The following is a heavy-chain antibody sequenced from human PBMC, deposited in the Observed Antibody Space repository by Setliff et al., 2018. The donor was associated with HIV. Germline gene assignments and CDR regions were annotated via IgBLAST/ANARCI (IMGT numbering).Heavy chain of an antibody. D-gene: IGHD6-6*01. J-gene: IGHJ4*02. CDR1: GFTFSNAW. CDR2: IKSKTDGGTT. Sequence: GGSLRLSCETSGFTFSNAWMSWVRQAPGKGLEWVGRIKSKTDGGTTDYAAPVKGRFTISRDDSKNTLYLQMNSLKIEDTAVYYCASGYSSSSPRRDYWGQGTLVTVSS. CDR3: ASGYSSSSPRRDY. V-gene: IGHV3-15*01.